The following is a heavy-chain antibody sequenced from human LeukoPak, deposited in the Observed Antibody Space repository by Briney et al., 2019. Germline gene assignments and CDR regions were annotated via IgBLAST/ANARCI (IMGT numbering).Heavy chain of an antibody. J-gene: IGHJ4*02. V-gene: IGHV4-39*01. D-gene: IGHD3-22*01. CDR3: ARRYYYDSSGRDPFDC. Sequence: SETLSLTCTVSGGSISSSDYYWGWIRQPPGKGLEWIGSIYYSGNTYYNPSLKSRVSISLDTSKNQFSLKLSSVTAADTAVYYCARRYYYDSSGRDPFDCWGQGTLVTVSS. CDR2: IYYSGNT. CDR1: GGSISSSDYY.